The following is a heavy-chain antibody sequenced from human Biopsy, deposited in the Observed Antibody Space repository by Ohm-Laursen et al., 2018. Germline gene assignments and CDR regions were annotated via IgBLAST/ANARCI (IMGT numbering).Heavy chain of an antibody. D-gene: IGHD3-16*01. Sequence: TLSLTCTVSGGSITTYYWSWIRQPAGKGLEWIGRIYPSGSTNYNPSPKSRVTISVDTSKNQFSLKLNSVTAADTAVYFCARDSRGGHLNTTLITGKNLDSWGQGILVTVSS. CDR2: IYPSGST. CDR1: GGSITTYY. V-gene: IGHV4-4*07. J-gene: IGHJ4*02. CDR3: ARDSRGGHLNTTLITGKNLDS.